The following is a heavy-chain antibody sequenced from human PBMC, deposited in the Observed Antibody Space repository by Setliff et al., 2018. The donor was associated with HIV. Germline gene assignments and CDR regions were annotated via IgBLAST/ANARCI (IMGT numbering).Heavy chain of an antibody. V-gene: IGHV4-39*07. CDR2: VLYNGGT. D-gene: IGHD1-1*01. CDR1: GASIITDPHY. Sequence: SETLSLTCSVSGASIITDPHYWGWIRQSPGNGLEWIGEVLYNGGTRYNPSLENRVSMSVDTSKNQFSLKLLSVTAADTAVYYCRVWILRDTSDIWGQGTVVTVS. CDR3: RVWILRDTSDI. J-gene: IGHJ3*02.